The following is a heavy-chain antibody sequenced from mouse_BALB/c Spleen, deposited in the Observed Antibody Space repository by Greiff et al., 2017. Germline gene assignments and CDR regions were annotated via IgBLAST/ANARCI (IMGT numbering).Heavy chain of an antibody. D-gene: IGHD2-14*01. CDR1: GYSFTSYW. V-gene: IGHV1-5*01. J-gene: IGHJ4*01. CDR2: IYPGNSDT. CDR3: TTYRYGAMDY. Sequence: VQLQQSGTVLARPGASVKMSCKASGYSFTSYWMHWVKQRPGQGLEWIGAIYPGNSDTSYNQKFKGKAKLTAVTSASTAYMELSSLTNEDSAVYYCTTYRYGAMDYWGQGTSVTVSS.